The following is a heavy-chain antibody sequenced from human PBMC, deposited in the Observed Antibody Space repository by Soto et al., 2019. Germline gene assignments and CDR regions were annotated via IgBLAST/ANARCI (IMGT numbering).Heavy chain of an antibody. J-gene: IGHJ4*02. V-gene: IGHV3-74*01. CDR1: GFTFSSYW. CDR3: ARGIRGYYGSDY. Sequence: GSLRLSCAASGFTFSSYWMHWVRQAPGKGLVWVSRINSDGTSTFYADSVKGRFTISRDNAKNVLYLQINSLRDEDTAVYYCARGIRGYYGSDYWGQGTLVTVSS. D-gene: IGHD3-10*01. CDR2: INSDGTST.